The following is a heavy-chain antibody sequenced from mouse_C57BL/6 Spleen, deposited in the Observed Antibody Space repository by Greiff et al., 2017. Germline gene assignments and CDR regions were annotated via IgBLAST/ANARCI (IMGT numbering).Heavy chain of an antibody. J-gene: IGHJ3*01. CDR2: IDPENGDT. D-gene: IGHD2-2*01. CDR1: GFNIKDDY. V-gene: IGHV14-4*01. CDR3: TTGYVFAY. Sequence: EVQGVESGAELVRPGASVKLSCTASGFNIKDDYMHWVKQRPEQGLEWIGWIDPENGDTEYASKFQGKATITADTSSNTAYLQLSSLTSEDTAVYYCTTGYVFAYWGQGTLVTVSA.